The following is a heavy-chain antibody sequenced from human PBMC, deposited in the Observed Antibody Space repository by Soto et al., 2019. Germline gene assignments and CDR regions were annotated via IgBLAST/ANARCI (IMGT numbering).Heavy chain of an antibody. D-gene: IGHD6-6*01. CDR3: TRDQGIAARPDVDY. V-gene: IGHV3-49*03. CDR2: IRSKAYGGTT. CDR1: GFTFGDYA. J-gene: IGHJ4*02. Sequence: SLRLSCTASGFTFGDYAMSWFRQAPGKGLEWVGFIRSKAYGGTTEYAASVKGRFTISRDDSKNIAYLQMNSLKTEDTAVYYCTRDQGIAARPDVDYWGQGTLVTVSS.